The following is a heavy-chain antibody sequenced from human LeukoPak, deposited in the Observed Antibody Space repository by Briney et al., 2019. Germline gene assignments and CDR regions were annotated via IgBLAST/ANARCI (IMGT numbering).Heavy chain of an antibody. Sequence: SGGSLGLSCAASGFTFSNYVMTWVRQAPGKGLEWVSAIGIDVRDSDYADSVKGRFTISRDNSKNTVYLQMNSLRAEDTGLYYCTRRVGGTPDYWGLGTLVTVSS. V-gene: IGHV3-23*01. D-gene: IGHD1-26*01. J-gene: IGHJ4*02. CDR1: GFTFSNYV. CDR3: TRRVGGTPDY. CDR2: IGIDVRDS.